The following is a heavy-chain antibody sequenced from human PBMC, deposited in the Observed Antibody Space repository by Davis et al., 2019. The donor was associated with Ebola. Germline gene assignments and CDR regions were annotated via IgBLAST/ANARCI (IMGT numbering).Heavy chain of an antibody. J-gene: IGHJ4*02. CDR1: GGSFSGYY. Sequence: MPSETLSLTCAVYGGSFSGYYWSWIRQSPGKGLEWIGEINHSGSTNYNPSLKSRVTISVDTSKNQFSLKLSSVTPEDTAVYYCARFGGYDYVDYWGQGTLVTVSS. V-gene: IGHV4-34*01. D-gene: IGHD5-12*01. CDR2: INHSGST. CDR3: ARFGGYDYVDY.